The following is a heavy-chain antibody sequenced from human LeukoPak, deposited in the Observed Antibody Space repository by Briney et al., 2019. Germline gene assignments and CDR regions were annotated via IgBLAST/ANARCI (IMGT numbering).Heavy chain of an antibody. D-gene: IGHD3-22*01. CDR3: ARVTYYDSSGLYYFDY. V-gene: IGHV1-18*01. J-gene: IGHJ4*02. CDR1: GYTFTSYG. CDR2: ISAYNGNT. Sequence: ASVKVSCKASGYTFTSYGISWVRQAPGQGLEWMGWISAYNGNTNYAQKLQGRATMTTDTSTSTAYMELRSLRSDDTAVYYCARVTYYDSSGLYYFDYWGQGTLVTVSS.